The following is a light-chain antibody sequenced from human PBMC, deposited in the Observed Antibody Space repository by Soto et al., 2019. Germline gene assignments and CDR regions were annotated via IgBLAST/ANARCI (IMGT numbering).Light chain of an antibody. V-gene: IGKV3-15*01. J-gene: IGKJ1*01. CDR1: QRVSTN. Sequence: EIVMTQSPGTLSLSPGARATLFCRASQRVSTNLAWYQQIPGQAPRLLIYGASTRATGIPARFSGSGSGTEFALAISILQSEDFAVYYCQQYSGWPQTCGLGTKVDIK. CDR2: GAS. CDR3: QQYSGWPQT.